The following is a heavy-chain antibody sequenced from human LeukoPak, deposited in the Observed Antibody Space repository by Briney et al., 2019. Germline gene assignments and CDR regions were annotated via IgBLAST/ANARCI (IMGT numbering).Heavy chain of an antibody. CDR3: ARDLGGVGANHWFDP. Sequence: GGSLRLSCAASGFTFSSYTMVWVRQAPGKGLEWVAVTSYDGSNKYYADSVKGRFTISRDNSNNTLYLQMNSLRAEDTAVYYCARDLGGVGANHWFDPWGQGSLVTVSS. J-gene: IGHJ5*02. D-gene: IGHD1-26*01. CDR1: GFTFSSYT. CDR2: TSYDGSNK. V-gene: IGHV3-30-3*01.